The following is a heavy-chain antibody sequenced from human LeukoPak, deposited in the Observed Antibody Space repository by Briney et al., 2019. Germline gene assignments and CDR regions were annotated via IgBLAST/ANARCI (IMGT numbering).Heavy chain of an antibody. V-gene: IGHV3-48*03. CDR2: ISESGGAI. Sequence: GGPLRLSCAASGFTFSNYDMNWVRQAPGKGPEGISYISESGGAIYYAESVKGRFTISRDNARNSVSLQMNSLRAEDTAIYYCARDEGGSGFKYDFDYWGQGTLVTVSS. D-gene: IGHD3-16*01. CDR3: ARDEGGSGFKYDFDY. CDR1: GFTFSNYD. J-gene: IGHJ4*02.